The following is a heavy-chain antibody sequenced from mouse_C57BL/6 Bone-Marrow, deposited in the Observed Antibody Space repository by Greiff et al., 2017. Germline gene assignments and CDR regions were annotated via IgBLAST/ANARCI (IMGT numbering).Heavy chain of an antibody. V-gene: IGHV1-7*01. CDR3: ARSTCFAY. CDR1: GYTFTSYW. CDR2: INPSSGYT. Sequence: QVQLKESGAELAKPGASVKLSCKASGYTFTSYWMHWVKQRPGQGLEWIGYINPSSGYTKYNQKFKDKATLTADKSSRTAYMQLSSLTYGDSAVYYCARSTCFAYWGQGALVTVSA. J-gene: IGHJ3*01.